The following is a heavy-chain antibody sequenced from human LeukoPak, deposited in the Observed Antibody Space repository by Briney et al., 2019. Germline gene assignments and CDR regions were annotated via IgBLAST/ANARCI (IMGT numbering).Heavy chain of an antibody. Sequence: GRSLRLSCAASGFTFDDYAMHWVRQAPGKGLEWVSGISWNSGSIGYADSVKGRFTISRDNAKNSLYLQMNSLRAEDTALDYCAKDYVEGPPPEAFDIWGQGTMVTVSS. J-gene: IGHJ3*02. CDR3: AKDYVEGPPPEAFDI. CDR1: GFTFDDYA. D-gene: IGHD1-14*01. CDR2: ISWNSGSI. V-gene: IGHV3-9*01.